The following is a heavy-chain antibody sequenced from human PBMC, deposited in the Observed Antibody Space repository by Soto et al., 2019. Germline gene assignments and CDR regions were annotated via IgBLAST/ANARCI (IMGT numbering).Heavy chain of an antibody. V-gene: IGHV3-30-3*01. CDR3: ARAGSFRTKMDV. CDR2: ISYDGSNK. J-gene: IGHJ6*02. CDR1: GFTFSSYA. Sequence: QVQLVESGGGVVQPGRSLRLSCAASGFTFSSYAMHWVRQAPGKGLEWVAVISYDGSNKYYADSVKGRFTISRDNSKNTLYLQMNSLRAEDTAVYYCARAGSFRTKMDVWGQGTTVTVSS. D-gene: IGHD6-6*01.